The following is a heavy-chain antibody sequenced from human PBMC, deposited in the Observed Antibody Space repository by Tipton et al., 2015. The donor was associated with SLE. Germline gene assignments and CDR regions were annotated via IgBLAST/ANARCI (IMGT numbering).Heavy chain of an antibody. CDR2: INHSGST. CDR1: GGSFSGYY. D-gene: IGHD1-26*01. J-gene: IGHJ6*03. CDR3: ARVSGSYLYYYYYYYMDV. Sequence: TLSLTCAVYGGSFSGYYWSWIRQPPGKGLEWIGEINHSGSTNYNPSLKSRVTISVDTSKNQFSLKLSSVTAADTAVYFCARVSGSYLYYYYYYYMDVWGKGTTVTVPS. V-gene: IGHV4-34*01.